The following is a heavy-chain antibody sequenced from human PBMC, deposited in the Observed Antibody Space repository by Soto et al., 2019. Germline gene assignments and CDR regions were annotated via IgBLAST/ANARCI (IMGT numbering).Heavy chain of an antibody. Sequence: EVQLVESGGDLVQPGGSLRLSCAASGFTVSSNYMSWVRQAPGKGLEWVSIIYNDGSTYYTDSVKGRFTISRDNSKNTLLLQMNSLRAEDTAVYYCARDRGTTVTTLAFHIWGQGTMVTVSS. D-gene: IGHD4-17*01. CDR3: ARDRGTTVTTLAFHI. CDR2: IYNDGST. V-gene: IGHV3-66*01. J-gene: IGHJ3*02. CDR1: GFTVSSNY.